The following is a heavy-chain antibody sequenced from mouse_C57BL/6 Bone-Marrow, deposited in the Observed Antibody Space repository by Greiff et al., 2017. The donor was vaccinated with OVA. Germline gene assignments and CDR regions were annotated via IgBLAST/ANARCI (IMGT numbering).Heavy chain of an antibody. V-gene: IGHV1-59*01. Sequence: QVQLQQSGAELVRPGTSVKLSCKASGYTFTNYWMHWVKQRPGQGLEWIGVIAPSDSYINYNQKFKGRATLTVDTSSSTAYMHLSSLTSEDSAVYYWAHYGSRLYLHYWGQGTSLTVSS. D-gene: IGHD1-1*01. J-gene: IGHJ2*02. CDR3: AHYGSRLYLHY. CDR2: IAPSDSYI. CDR1: GYTFTNYW.